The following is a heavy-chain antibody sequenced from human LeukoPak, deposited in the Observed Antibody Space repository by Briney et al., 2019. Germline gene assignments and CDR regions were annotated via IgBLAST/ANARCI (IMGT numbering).Heavy chain of an antibody. CDR1: GGSITYYY. CDR3: ARGISGTTGWPIKYYFDF. D-gene: IGHD1-7*01. J-gene: IGHJ4*02. CDR2: IYTSGST. Sequence: PSETLSLTCTVSGGSITYYYWNWIRQPAGKALEWIGRIYTSGSTDYKPSLKSRVTMSLDTSKNQLSLELSPVTAADTAVYYCARGISGTTGWPIKYYFDFWGQGTPVTVSS. V-gene: IGHV4-4*07.